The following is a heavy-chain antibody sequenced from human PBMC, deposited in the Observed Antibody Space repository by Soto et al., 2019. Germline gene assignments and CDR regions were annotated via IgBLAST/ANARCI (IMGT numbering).Heavy chain of an antibody. CDR2: IYYSGST. J-gene: IGHJ4*02. V-gene: IGHV4-61*08. D-gene: IGHD2-21*02. CDR3: ARGAVVTCFDY. Sequence: SETLSLTCTVSGGSVSSTGDNWTWLRQPPGKGLEWIGYIYYSGSTNYNPSLKSRVTISVDTSKNQFSLKLSSVTAADTAVYYCARGAVVTCFDYWGQGTLVTVSS. CDR1: GGSVSSTGDN.